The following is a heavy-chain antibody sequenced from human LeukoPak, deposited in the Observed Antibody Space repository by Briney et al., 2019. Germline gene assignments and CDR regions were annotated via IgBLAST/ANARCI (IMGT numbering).Heavy chain of an antibody. V-gene: IGHV1-69*05. CDR1: GGTFSSYA. CDR3: ARGRDYYDSSGYYCLDY. Sequence: GASVKVSCKASGGTFSSYAISWVRQAPGQGLEWMGGIIPIFGTANYAQKFQGRVTITTDESTSTAYMELSSLRSEDTAVYYCARGRDYYDSSGYYCLDYWGQGTLVTVSS. CDR2: IIPIFGTA. D-gene: IGHD3-22*01. J-gene: IGHJ4*02.